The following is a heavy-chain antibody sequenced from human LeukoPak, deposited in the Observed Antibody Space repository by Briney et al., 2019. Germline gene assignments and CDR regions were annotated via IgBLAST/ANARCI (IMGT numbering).Heavy chain of an antibody. Sequence: GGSLRLSCAASGFTFSSYAMTWVRQAPGKGLEWVSSISGSGDSTYYADSVKGRFAVSRDNSKNTLYLQMNSLRAEDTAVYYCAKGLGSSSESFDYWGQGTLVTVSS. CDR2: ISGSGDST. CDR3: AKGLGSSSESFDY. D-gene: IGHD6-13*01. CDR1: GFTFSSYA. V-gene: IGHV3-23*01. J-gene: IGHJ4*02.